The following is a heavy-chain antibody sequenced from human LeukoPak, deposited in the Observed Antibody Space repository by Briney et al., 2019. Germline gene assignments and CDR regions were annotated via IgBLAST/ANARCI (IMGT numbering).Heavy chain of an antibody. Sequence: GASVTVSCKASGYTFTSYYMHWVRQAPGQGREWMGIINPSGGSTSYAQKFQGRVTMTRDTSTSTVYMELSCLRSEDTAVYYCAREYYYGSGSYYNVGYYYYGMDVWGKGTTVTVSS. V-gene: IGHV1-46*01. D-gene: IGHD3-10*01. CDR1: GYTFTSYY. CDR2: INPSGGST. CDR3: AREYYYGSGSYYNVGYYYYGMDV. J-gene: IGHJ6*04.